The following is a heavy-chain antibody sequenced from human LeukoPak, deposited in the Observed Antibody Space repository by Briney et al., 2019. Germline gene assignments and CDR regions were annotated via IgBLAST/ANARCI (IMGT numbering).Heavy chain of an antibody. V-gene: IGHV1-8*01. J-gene: IGHJ4*02. D-gene: IGHD2-2*01. Sequence: ASVRVSCKASGYTFTSYHINWVRQATGQGLEWMGWMNPDSGATAYAQKFQGRVTMTRNTSITTAYMELSTLRSEDTAVFYCAIGGTSRTDHWGQGTLVTVPS. CDR1: GYTFTSYH. CDR2: MNPDSGAT. CDR3: AIGGTSRTDH.